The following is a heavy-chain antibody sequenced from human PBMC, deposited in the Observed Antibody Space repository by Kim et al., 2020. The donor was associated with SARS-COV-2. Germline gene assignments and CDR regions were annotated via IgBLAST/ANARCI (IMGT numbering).Heavy chain of an antibody. Sequence: SETLSLTCTVSGGSISSSSYYWGWIRQPPGKGLEWIGSIYYSGSTYYNPSLKSRVTISVDTSKNQFSLKLSSVTAADTAVYYCARHDVYSGSHTFDYWGQGTLVTVSS. CDR1: GGSISSSSYY. D-gene: IGHD1-26*01. V-gene: IGHV4-39*01. J-gene: IGHJ4*02. CDR3: ARHDVYSGSHTFDY. CDR2: IYYSGST.